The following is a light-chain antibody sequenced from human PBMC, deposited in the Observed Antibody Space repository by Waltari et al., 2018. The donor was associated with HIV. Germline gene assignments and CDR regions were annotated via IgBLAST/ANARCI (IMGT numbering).Light chain of an antibody. J-gene: IGLJ2*01. CDR1: SSDVGSYNL. V-gene: IGLV2-23*02. CDR3: CSYAGSSIP. CDR2: EVY. Sequence: SVSGSIGQSITISCTGTSSDVGSYNLVSWYQHHPGKAPKLIIYEVYKRPSGVSNRFSVSKSGNTASLTVSGLQAEDEADYYCCSYAGSSIPFGGGTKLTVL.